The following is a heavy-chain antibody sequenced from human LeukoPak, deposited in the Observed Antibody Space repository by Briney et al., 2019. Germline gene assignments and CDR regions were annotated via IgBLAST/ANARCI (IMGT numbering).Heavy chain of an antibody. CDR3: ARRYCRSTSCYFVFDP. J-gene: IGHJ5*02. CDR1: GYTFTGYY. CDR2: INPNSGGT. Sequence: ASVKVSCKASGYTFTGYYMHWVRQAPGQGLEWMGWINPNSGGTNYAQKFQGRVTMTRDTSISTAYMELSRLRSDDTAVYYCARRYCRSTSCYFVFDPWGQGTLVTVSS. V-gene: IGHV1-2*02. D-gene: IGHD2-2*01.